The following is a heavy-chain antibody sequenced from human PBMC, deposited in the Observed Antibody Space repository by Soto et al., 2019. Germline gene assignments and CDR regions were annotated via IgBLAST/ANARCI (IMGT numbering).Heavy chain of an antibody. J-gene: IGHJ1*01. CDR2: ISSGSDSI. CDR3: ARDRSADRFVQYFQH. Sequence: GSLRLSCAASGFTFSTNGMTWVRQPPGKGLEWVASISSGSDSIFYADSVKGRFTVSRDNAKNSLFLQMNNLRAEDTAVYFCARDRSADRFVQYFQHWGQGTQVTVSS. V-gene: IGHV3-21*01. D-gene: IGHD6-19*01. CDR1: GFTFSTNG.